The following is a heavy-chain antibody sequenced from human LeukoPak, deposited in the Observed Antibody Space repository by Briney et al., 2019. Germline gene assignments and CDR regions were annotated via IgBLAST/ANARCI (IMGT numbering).Heavy chain of an antibody. D-gene: IGHD1-26*01. V-gene: IGHV1-2*02. CDR3: ARECSGTYCGED. Sequence: ASVKVSCKASGYTFTVYYMHWVRRAPGQGLERMGWINPNSGGTKYAQNFEGRVTMTRDTPITTAYLELSSLRSDDTAIYYCARECSGTYCGEDWGQGTLVTVSS. J-gene: IGHJ4*02. CDR2: INPNSGGT. CDR1: GYTFTVYY.